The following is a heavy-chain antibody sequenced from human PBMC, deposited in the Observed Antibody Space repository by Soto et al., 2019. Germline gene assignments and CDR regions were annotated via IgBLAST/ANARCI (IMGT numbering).Heavy chain of an antibody. CDR1: GGSISSSSYY. D-gene: IGHD3-3*01. Sequence: SETLSLTCTVSGGSISSSSYYWGWIRQPPGKGLEWIGSIYYSGSTYYNPSLKSRVTISVDTSKNQFSLKLSSVTAADTAVYFFSIQFGVLEWPTRFYYYYMDGWGKGTTVTVSS. V-gene: IGHV4-39*01. CDR3: SIQFGVLEWPTRFYYYYMDG. CDR2: IYYSGST. J-gene: IGHJ6*03.